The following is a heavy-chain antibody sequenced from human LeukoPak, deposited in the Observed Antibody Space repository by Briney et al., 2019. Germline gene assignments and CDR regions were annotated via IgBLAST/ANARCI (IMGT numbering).Heavy chain of an antibody. CDR3: AKHATRNYFEY. Sequence: GGSLRLSCAASGFTFSSYAVSWVRQAPGKGLEWVSVITGSVGATYYADSVKGRFTISRDNSKNTLSLQMNSLRAEDTAVYYCAKHATRNYFEYWGQGTLVTVSS. J-gene: IGHJ4*02. D-gene: IGHD2-15*01. V-gene: IGHV3-23*01. CDR1: GFTFSSYA. CDR2: ITGSVGAT.